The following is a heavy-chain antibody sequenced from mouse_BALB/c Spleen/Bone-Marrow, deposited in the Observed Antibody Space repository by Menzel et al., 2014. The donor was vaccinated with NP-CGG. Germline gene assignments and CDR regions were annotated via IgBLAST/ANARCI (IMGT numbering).Heavy chain of an antibody. CDR1: GYLFTDYY. CDR2: IYPSYGGT. V-gene: IGHV1-39*01. CDR3: ARGHDGYRTWFAY. Sequence: EVQLQQSGPELVKPGASVKISCKATGYLFTDYYMKWVKQSTGQGLEWIGNIYPSYGGTNYNQKFKGKATLTVDKSSSTAYMRLKSLTSEDSAVYYCARGHDGYRTWFAYWGQGTLVTVSA. J-gene: IGHJ3*01. D-gene: IGHD2-3*01.